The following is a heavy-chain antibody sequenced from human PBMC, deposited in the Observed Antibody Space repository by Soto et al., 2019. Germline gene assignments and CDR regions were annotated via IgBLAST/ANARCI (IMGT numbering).Heavy chain of an antibody. D-gene: IGHD3-10*01. CDR1: GFTFDDYA. V-gene: IGHV3-9*01. CDR2: ISWNSGSI. Sequence: GGSLRLSCAASGFTFDDYAMHWVRQAPGKGLEWVSGISWNSGSIGYGEFVKGRFTISRANAKNSLYLQMNSLRAEDTALYYCAKGTYGSGSSNWFDPWGQGTLVTVSS. J-gene: IGHJ5*02. CDR3: AKGTYGSGSSNWFDP.